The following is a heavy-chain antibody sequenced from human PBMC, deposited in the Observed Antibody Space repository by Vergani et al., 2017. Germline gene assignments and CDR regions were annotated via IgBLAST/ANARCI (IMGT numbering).Heavy chain of an antibody. CDR1: AYSISSGFV. CDR2: MDYNGLA. CDR3: VSDRTYYDTLIGYAGYYFDS. V-gene: IGHV4-38-2*02. D-gene: IGHD3-9*01. Sequence: QVQLQESGPGLVRPSETLSLTCTVSAYSISSGFVWGWIRQPPGKGVEWIGSMDYNGLAYYSTSLKSRVTISVDTPKNPFSLKLSSVTAADTAVYYCVSDRTYYDTLIGYAGYYFDSWGQGALVTVS. J-gene: IGHJ4*02.